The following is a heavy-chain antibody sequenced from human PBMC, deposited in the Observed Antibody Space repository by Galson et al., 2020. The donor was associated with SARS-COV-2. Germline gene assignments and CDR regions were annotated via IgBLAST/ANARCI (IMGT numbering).Heavy chain of an antibody. D-gene: IGHD2-15*01. CDR2: IYYSGST. J-gene: IGHJ3*02. CDR3: ARVDCTGGSCYYYAFDI. CDR1: GGSISSYY. V-gene: IGHV4-59*13. Sequence: TLSLTCTVSGGSISSYYWSWIRQPPGKGLEWIGYIYYSGSTNYNPSLKSRVTISVDTSKNQFSLKLTSVTAADTAVYYCARVDCTGGSCYYYAFDIWGQGTMVTVSS.